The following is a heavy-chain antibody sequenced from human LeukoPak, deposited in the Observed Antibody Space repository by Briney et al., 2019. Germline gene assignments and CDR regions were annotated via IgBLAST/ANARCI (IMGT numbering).Heavy chain of an antibody. D-gene: IGHD2-21*01. CDR1: GFTFNNYA. J-gene: IGHJ2*01. Sequence: GGSLRLSCAASGFTFNNYAMNWVRQAPGEGLERVSGITDSGGNVFYADSVKGRFTISRDNSKNTLYLYMNSLRADDTAVYYCAKVDCGDTGCRRFDAWGRGTLVTVSS. CDR2: ITDSGGNV. V-gene: IGHV3-23*01. CDR3: AKVDCGDTGCRRFDA.